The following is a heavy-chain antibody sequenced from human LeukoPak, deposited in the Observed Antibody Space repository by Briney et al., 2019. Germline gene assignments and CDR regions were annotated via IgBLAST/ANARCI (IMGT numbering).Heavy chain of an antibody. CDR1: GFTFSSYA. CDR3: AREGKVWEWNNWFDP. V-gene: IGHV3-23*01. CDR2: ISGSGGST. D-gene: IGHD1-26*01. J-gene: IGHJ5*02. Sequence: GGSLRLSCAASGFTFSSYAMSWVRQAPGKGLEWVSAISGSGGSTYYADSVKGRFTISRDNAKNSLYLQMNSLRAEDTAVYYCAREGKVWEWNNWFDPWGQGTLVTVSS.